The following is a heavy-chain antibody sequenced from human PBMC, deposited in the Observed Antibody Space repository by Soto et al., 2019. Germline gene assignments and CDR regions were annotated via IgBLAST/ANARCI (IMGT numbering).Heavy chain of an antibody. D-gene: IGHD2-2*01. CDR2: IWYHGNNQ. Sequence: GGSLRLSCAASGFTFSNYGMHWVRQAPGKGLEWVAIIWYHGNNQYYADSVKGRFTVSGDNSKNTLYLQMSSLRAEDTALYYCARDNCSSTSCLDYWGQGTLVTVSS. J-gene: IGHJ4*02. CDR3: ARDNCSSTSCLDY. CDR1: GFTFSNYG. V-gene: IGHV3-33*01.